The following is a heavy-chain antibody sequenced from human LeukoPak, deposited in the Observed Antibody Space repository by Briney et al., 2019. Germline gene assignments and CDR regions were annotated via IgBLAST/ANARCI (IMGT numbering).Heavy chain of an antibody. Sequence: SETLSLTCTVSDGSISSYYWSWIRQPPGKRLEWIGYIYYSGSTNYNPSLKSRVTISVDTSKNQFSLKLSSVTAADTAVYYCARDRGDTDSSGYLDAFDIWGQGTMVTVSS. CDR1: DGSISSYY. CDR2: IYYSGST. D-gene: IGHD3-22*01. J-gene: IGHJ3*02. CDR3: ARDRGDTDSSGYLDAFDI. V-gene: IGHV4-59*01.